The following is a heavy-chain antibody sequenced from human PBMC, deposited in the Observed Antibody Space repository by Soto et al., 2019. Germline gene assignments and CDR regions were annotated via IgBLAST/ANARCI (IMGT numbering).Heavy chain of an antibody. Sequence: QVQLVESGGGVVQPGRSLRLSCAASGFTFSNYGMHWVRQAPGKGLEWVALIWYGGGNTYYADSVKGRFTISRDNSKNTVFLQMNSLRAEDTAVYYCARGGGSYWGYYYYGMDVWGQGTTVTVSS. V-gene: IGHV3-33*01. D-gene: IGHD1-26*01. CDR2: IWYGGGNT. CDR3: ARGGGSYWGYYYYGMDV. CDR1: GFTFSNYG. J-gene: IGHJ6*02.